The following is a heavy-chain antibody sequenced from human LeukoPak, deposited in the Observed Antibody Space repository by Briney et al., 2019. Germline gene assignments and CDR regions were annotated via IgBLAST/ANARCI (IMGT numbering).Heavy chain of an antibody. V-gene: IGHV3-7*02. Sequence: GGSLRLFCAASGFTFSSYWMSWVRQAPGKGLECVAHIKQDGSEKYYVDSMRGRFTISRDNAKNSLFLQMNSLRAEDTAVYYCGGASLGYWGQGTLVTVSS. J-gene: IGHJ4*02. CDR2: IKQDGSEK. D-gene: IGHD7-27*01. CDR1: GFTFSSYW. CDR3: GGASLGY.